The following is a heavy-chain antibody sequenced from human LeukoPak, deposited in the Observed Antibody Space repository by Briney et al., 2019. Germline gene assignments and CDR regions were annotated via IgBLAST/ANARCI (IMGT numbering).Heavy chain of an antibody. V-gene: IGHV1-18*01. Sequence: ASVKVSCKASGYTFTSYGISWVRQAPGQGLEWMGWISAYNGNTNYAQKLQGRVTMTTDTSTSTAYMELRSLRSDDTAVYYCARRGNHCSGGSCYSHRGYYYYGMDVWGKGTTVTVSS. CDR1: GYTFTSYG. J-gene: IGHJ6*04. CDR2: ISAYNGNT. D-gene: IGHD2-15*01. CDR3: ARRGNHCSGGSCYSHRGYYYYGMDV.